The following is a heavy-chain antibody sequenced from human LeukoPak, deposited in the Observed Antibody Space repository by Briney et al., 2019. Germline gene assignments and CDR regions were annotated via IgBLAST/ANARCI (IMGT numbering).Heavy chain of an antibody. J-gene: IGHJ4*02. CDR3: TRDWRNLGFDY. V-gene: IGHV3-74*01. CDR1: GFTFSVAA. Sequence: GGSLRLSCAASGFTFSVAAMTWVRQAPGKGLVWVSRIEGDGSRITYADSVKGRFTISRDNAKNTLYLQMNSLRAEDTAVYYCTRDWRNLGFDYWGQGTQVTVSS. CDR2: IEGDGSRI. D-gene: IGHD1-7*01.